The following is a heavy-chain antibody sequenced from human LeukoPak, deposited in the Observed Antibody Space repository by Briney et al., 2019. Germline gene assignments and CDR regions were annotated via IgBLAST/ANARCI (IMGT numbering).Heavy chain of an antibody. CDR1: GGSISSYY. V-gene: IGHV4-4*07. CDR2: IYTSGST. J-gene: IGHJ4*02. D-gene: IGHD2-8*01. CDR3: ARRRYCTNGVCYKDFDY. Sequence: PSETLSLTCTVSGGSISSYYWSWIRQPAGKGLEWIGRIYTSGSTNYNPSLKSRVTISVDTSKNQFSLKLSSVTAADTAVYYCARRRYCTNGVCYKDFDYWGQGTLVTVSS.